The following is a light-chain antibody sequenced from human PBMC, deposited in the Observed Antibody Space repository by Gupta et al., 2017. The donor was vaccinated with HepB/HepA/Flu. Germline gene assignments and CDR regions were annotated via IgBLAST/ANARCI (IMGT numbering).Light chain of an antibody. CDR1: TSNIGVNT. CDR3: AAWHDSVDAPV. J-gene: IGLJ2*01. CDR2: HND. V-gene: IGLV1-44*01. Sequence: QPVLTQPPSASGPPGQGVTITFSGSTSNIGVNTVNWYQHLPGSAPKLLIYHNDQRPSGVPDRFSASKSGTSASRAISGLQSGDEADYYCAAWHDSVDAPVFGGGTKLTVL.